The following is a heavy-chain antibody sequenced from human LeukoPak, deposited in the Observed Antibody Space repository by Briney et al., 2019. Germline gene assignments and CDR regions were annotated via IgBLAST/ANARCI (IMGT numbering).Heavy chain of an antibody. CDR1: GGSISSYY. CDR3: AGGGAFDS. J-gene: IGHJ3*02. V-gene: IGHV4-59*01. Sequence: SETLSLTCTVSGGSISSYYWSWIRQPPGKGLEWIGYIYYSGSTNYNPSLTSRVTISVDTSKNQFSLKLSTGLAADTAAYYCAGGGAFDSWGQGTMVTVSS. CDR2: IYYSGST.